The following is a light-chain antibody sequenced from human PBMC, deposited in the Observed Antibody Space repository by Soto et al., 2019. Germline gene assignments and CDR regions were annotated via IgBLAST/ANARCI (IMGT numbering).Light chain of an antibody. CDR1: QSVSSSY. Sequence: EIVLTQSTGTLSLSPGERATLSCRASQSVSSSYLAWYQQKPGQAPRLLIYAASTRATGIPDRFSGSGSGADFTLTISRLEPEDFAVYYCQQYGGSPYTFGQGTKLEIK. V-gene: IGKV3-20*01. CDR2: AAS. J-gene: IGKJ2*01. CDR3: QQYGGSPYT.